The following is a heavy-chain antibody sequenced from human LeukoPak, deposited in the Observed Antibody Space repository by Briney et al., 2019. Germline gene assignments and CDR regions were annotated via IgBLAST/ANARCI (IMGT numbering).Heavy chain of an antibody. J-gene: IGHJ6*03. Sequence: PGGSLRLSCAASGFTVSSNYMSWVRQAPGKGLEWVSVIYSGGSTYYADSVKGRFTISRDNSKNTLYLQMNSLRAEDTAVYYCAAKGSGSYYLVDYYYYYMDVWGKGTTVTISS. V-gene: IGHV3-53*01. D-gene: IGHD3-10*01. CDR3: AAKGSGSYYLVDYYYYYMDV. CDR1: GFTVSSNY. CDR2: IYSGGST.